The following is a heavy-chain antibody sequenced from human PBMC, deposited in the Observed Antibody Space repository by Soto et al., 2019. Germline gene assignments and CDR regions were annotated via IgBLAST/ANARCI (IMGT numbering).Heavy chain of an antibody. CDR1: GYTFTGYY. V-gene: IGHV1-2*04. D-gene: IGHD2-2*01. Sequence: ASVKVSCKASGYTFTGYYMHWVRQAPGQGLEWMGWINPNSGGTNYAQKFQGWVTMTRDTSISTAYMELSRLRSDDTAVYYCAVTVVPVASSYYGMDVWGQGTTVTVSS. CDR2: INPNSGGT. J-gene: IGHJ6*02. CDR3: AVTVVPVASSYYGMDV.